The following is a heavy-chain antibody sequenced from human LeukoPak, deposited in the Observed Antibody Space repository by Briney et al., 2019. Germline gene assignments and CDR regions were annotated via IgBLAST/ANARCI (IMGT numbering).Heavy chain of an antibody. CDR2: ISAYNGNT. J-gene: IGHJ6*02. V-gene: IGHV1-18*01. D-gene: IGHD3-10*01. CDR1: GYTFTSYG. CDR3: ARVIDGSGSYNYYYGMDV. Sequence: GASVKVSCKASGYTFTSYGISWVRQAPGQGLEWMGWISAYNGNTNYAQKLQGRVTMTTDTSTSTAYMELRSLRSDDTAVYYCARVIDGSGSYNYYYGMDVWGQGTTVTVSS.